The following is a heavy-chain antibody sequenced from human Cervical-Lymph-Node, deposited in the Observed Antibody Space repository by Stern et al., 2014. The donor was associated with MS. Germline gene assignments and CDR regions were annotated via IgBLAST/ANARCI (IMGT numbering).Heavy chain of an antibody. CDR2: ISGSGGSI. Sequence: EVQLVESGGDLVQPGGSLRLSCAASGFTFNKYAMNWVRQAPGKGLEWVSTISGSGGSIYYADSVKGRFTISRDTSENQLDLHMNSLRAEDTAIYYCAKQYFDSSGYSYYYGMDVWGQGTTVTVSS. J-gene: IGHJ6*02. D-gene: IGHD3-22*01. CDR1: GFTFNKYA. CDR3: AKQYFDSSGYSYYYGMDV. V-gene: IGHV3-23*04.